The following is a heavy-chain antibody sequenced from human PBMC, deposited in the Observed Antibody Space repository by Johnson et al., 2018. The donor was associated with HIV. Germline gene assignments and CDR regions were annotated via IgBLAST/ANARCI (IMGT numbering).Heavy chain of an antibody. J-gene: IGHJ3*02. CDR1: GFTFNKYG. CDR3: ATLSLIAAPDPFDI. CDR2: IWYDGSNK. V-gene: IGHV3-30*19. D-gene: IGHD6-6*01. Sequence: QVQLVESGGGVVQPGRSLRLSCAASGFTFNKYGMHWVRQAPGKGLEWVAVIWYDGSNKYYADSVKGRFTISRDNSKNTLYLQMNSLRAEDTAVYYCATLSLIAAPDPFDIWGQGTMVTVSS.